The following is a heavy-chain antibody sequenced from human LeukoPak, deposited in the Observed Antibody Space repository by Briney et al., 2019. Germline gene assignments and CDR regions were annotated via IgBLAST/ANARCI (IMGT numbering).Heavy chain of an antibody. J-gene: IGHJ6*02. D-gene: IGHD2-15*01. CDR1: GVTFSSYA. Sequence: GGSLRLSCAASGVTFSSYAMSWVRQAPGKGLEWVSAISGSGGSIYYADSVKGRFTISRDNSKNTLYLQMNSLRAEDTAVYYCARSSLGYCSGGSCYGMDVWGQGTTVTVSS. CDR3: ARSSLGYCSGGSCYGMDV. CDR2: ISGSGGSI. V-gene: IGHV3-23*01.